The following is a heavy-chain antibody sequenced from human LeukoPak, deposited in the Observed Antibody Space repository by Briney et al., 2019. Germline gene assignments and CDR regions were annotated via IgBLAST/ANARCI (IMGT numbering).Heavy chain of an antibody. CDR1: GFTVSSNY. CDR3: AMRGNTWYDC. J-gene: IGHJ4*02. Sequence: RPGGSLRLSCAASGFTVSSNYMSWVRHAPGKGLEWVSVIYSGGSTYYADSVKGRLTISRDNSKNTVDLQMNSLRVEDTAVYYCAMRGNTWYDCWGQGTLVTVSS. D-gene: IGHD6-13*01. V-gene: IGHV3-53*01. CDR2: IYSGGST.